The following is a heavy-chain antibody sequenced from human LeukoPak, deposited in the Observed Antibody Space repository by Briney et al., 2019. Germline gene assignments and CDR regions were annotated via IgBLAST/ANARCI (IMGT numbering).Heavy chain of an antibody. Sequence: GGSLRLSCAASGFTFRNYVIHWVRQAPEKGLEWVSAISGTGGSTYYVDSVKGRFTISRDNSKNTLYLQMNSLRAEDTAVYYCAKVPNDYGDYSGMDVWGQGTTVTVS. D-gene: IGHD4-17*01. CDR1: GFTFRNYV. J-gene: IGHJ6*02. CDR3: AKVPNDYGDYSGMDV. V-gene: IGHV3-23*01. CDR2: ISGTGGST.